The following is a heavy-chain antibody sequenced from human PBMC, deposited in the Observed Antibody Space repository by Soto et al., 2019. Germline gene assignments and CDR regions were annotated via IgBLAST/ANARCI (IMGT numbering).Heavy chain of an antibody. CDR3: ARSPGYGDWYYYYGMDV. Sequence: PSQTRSLTWAISGDSVSSISAAWNWIRQSPSRGLEWLGRTYYRSKWYNDYAVSLKSRITINPDTSKNQFSLQLNSVTPEDTAVYYCARSPGYGDWYYYYGMDVWGQGTTVTVS. CDR1: GDSVSSISAA. CDR2: TYYRSKWYN. D-gene: IGHD4-17*01. V-gene: IGHV6-1*01. J-gene: IGHJ6*02.